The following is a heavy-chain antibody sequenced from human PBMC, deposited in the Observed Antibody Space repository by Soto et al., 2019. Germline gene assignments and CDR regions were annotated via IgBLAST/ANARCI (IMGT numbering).Heavy chain of an antibody. CDR1: GFTFGDYA. CDR3: TRDSGRAHYYDSSGSYYSRYYYYGIDV. J-gene: IGHJ6*02. Sequence: PGGSLRLSCRTSGFTFGDYAMNWFRQAPGKGLEWLGFIRSTTYGGTTEYAASVKGRFTISRDDSKSIASLQMNNLKTEDTAVYFCTRDSGRAHYYDSSGSYYSRYYYYGIDVWGQGTTVTVSS. D-gene: IGHD3-22*01. CDR2: IRSTTYGGTT. V-gene: IGHV3-49*03.